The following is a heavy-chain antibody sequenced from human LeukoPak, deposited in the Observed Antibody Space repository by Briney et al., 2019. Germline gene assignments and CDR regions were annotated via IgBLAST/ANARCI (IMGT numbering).Heavy chain of an antibody. CDR2: ICYSGNT. CDR3: ARTGDYSRSTGGWFDP. Sequence: PSETLSLTCSVFGDSINSHYWSWVRQAPGKGLEWIGYICYSGNTNYSPSLKSRVTISVDPSKKQFSLRLTSVTTADTAVYFCARTGDYSRSTGGWFDPWGQGTLVTVSS. V-gene: IGHV4-59*11. CDR1: GDSINSHY. J-gene: IGHJ5*02. D-gene: IGHD4-11*01.